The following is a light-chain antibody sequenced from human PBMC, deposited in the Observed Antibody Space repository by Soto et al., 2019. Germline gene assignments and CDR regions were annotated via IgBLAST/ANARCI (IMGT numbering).Light chain of an antibody. Sequence: EIVLTQSPATLSLSPGERATLSCRASQSVSNYLAWYQQKPGQAPRLLIHDASTSATGIPARFSGSGSGTDFTLTITTLEPEDFAVYYCQQHINRLSFGGGTNVEIK. V-gene: IGKV3-11*01. CDR1: QSVSNY. J-gene: IGKJ4*02. CDR3: QQHINRLS. CDR2: DAS.